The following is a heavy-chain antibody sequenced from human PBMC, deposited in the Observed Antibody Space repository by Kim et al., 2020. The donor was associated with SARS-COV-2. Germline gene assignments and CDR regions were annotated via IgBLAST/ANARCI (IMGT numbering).Heavy chain of an antibody. J-gene: IGHJ6*02. CDR1: GFSFDKYG. Sequence: GGSLRLSCVASGFSFDKYGMTWVRQAPGKGLEWVSGISGGGDSKYNADSVKGRFVIFRDNPKNTLYLQMNSLSVEDTAVYYCAKGGLGCSGVGCYYYYGMDVWGQGTTVTVSS. D-gene: IGHD2-15*01. V-gene: IGHV3-23*01. CDR2: ISGGGDSK. CDR3: AKGGLGCSGVGCYYYYGMDV.